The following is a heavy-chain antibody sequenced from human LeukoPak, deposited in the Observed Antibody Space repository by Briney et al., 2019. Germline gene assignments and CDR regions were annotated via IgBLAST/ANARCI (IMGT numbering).Heavy chain of an antibody. CDR1: GGSFSGYY. Sequence: PSETLSLTCAVYGGSFSGYYWSWIRRPPGKGLEWIGEINHSGSTNYNPSLKSRVTISVDTSKNQFSLKLSSVTAADTAVYYCARVSYYDSSGNRGAFDYWGQGTLVTVSS. J-gene: IGHJ4*02. V-gene: IGHV4-34*01. D-gene: IGHD3-22*01. CDR2: INHSGST. CDR3: ARVSYYDSSGNRGAFDY.